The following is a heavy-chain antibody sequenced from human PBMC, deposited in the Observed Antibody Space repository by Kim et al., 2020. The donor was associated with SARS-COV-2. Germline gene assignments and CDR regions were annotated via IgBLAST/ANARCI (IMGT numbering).Heavy chain of an antibody. CDR2: IYYSGST. V-gene: IGHV4-61*01. D-gene: IGHD6-13*01. CDR1: GGSVSSGSYY. Sequence: SETLSLTCTVSGGSVSSGSYYWSWIRQPPGKGLEWIGSIYYSGSTNYNPSLKSRVTISVDTSKNQFSLKLSSVTAADTAVYYCARGISSSWSRWFDPWGQGTLVTVSS. J-gene: IGHJ5*02. CDR3: ARGISSSWSRWFDP.